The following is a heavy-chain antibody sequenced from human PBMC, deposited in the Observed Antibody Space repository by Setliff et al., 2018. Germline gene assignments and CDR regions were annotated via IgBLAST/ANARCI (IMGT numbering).Heavy chain of an antibody. V-gene: IGHV4-4*08. CDR3: ARGLNSESWHTLY. CDR2: IYTKGGT. J-gene: IGHJ4*02. D-gene: IGHD1-20*01. CDR1: GGSMTDFF. Sequence: SETLSLTCSVAGGSMTDFFWHWFRRPPGKGLEWIGYIYTKGGTNYSPSLKSRVTMSVDRSRNQFSLTLSSVTAADMTVYYCARGLNSESWHTLYWSPGTLVTVSS.